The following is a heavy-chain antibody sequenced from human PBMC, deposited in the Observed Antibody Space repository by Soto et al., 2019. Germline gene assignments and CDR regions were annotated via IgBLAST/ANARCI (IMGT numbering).Heavy chain of an antibody. Sequence: QLQLQESGPGLVKPSETLSLTCTVSGGSISSSSYYWGWIRQPPGKWLEWIGSIYYSGSTYYNPSLKSRVTISVDTSKNQFSLKLSSVTAADTAVYYCARILYYDFWSGYYSDYWGQGTLVTVSS. J-gene: IGHJ4*02. D-gene: IGHD3-3*01. V-gene: IGHV4-39*01. CDR3: ARILYYDFWSGYYSDY. CDR2: IYYSGST. CDR1: GGSISSSSYY.